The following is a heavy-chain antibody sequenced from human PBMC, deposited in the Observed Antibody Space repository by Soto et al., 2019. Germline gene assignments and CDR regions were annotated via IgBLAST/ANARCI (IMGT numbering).Heavy chain of an antibody. Sequence: GESLKISCAASGFTFSSYWMHWVRQAPGKGLVWVSRINSDGSSTSYADSVKGRFTISRDNAKNTLYLQMNSLRAEDTAVYYCARGEGGGVDYWGQGTLVTVSS. V-gene: IGHV3-74*01. CDR3: ARGEGGGVDY. J-gene: IGHJ4*02. CDR1: GFTFSSYW. D-gene: IGHD3-16*01. CDR2: INSDGSST.